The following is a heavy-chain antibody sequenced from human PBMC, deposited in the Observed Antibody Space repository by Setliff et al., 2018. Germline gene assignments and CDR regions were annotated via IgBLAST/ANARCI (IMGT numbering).Heavy chain of an antibody. CDR2: ISSYNNDVT. V-gene: IGHV1-18*01. CDR1: GYILNSYG. Sequence: SVKVSCKASGYILNSYGVSWVRQAPGQGLEWMGWISSYNNDVTNYLQRFQGRVTMTTDTSTSAAYMELRSLRSDDTAVYYCAISSLSICSGGTCPNAFDVWGQGTMVTVSS. D-gene: IGHD2-15*01. J-gene: IGHJ3*01. CDR3: AISSLSICSGGTCPNAFDV.